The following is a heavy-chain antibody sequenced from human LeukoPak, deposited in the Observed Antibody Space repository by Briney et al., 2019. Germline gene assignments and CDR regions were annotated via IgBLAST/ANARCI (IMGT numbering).Heavy chain of an antibody. CDR3: AKDSGGDYGGSLAFDI. D-gene: IGHD4-17*01. J-gene: IGHJ3*02. V-gene: IGHV1-2*04. CDR1: GYTFTSHG. Sequence: ASVKVSCKASGYTFTSHGISWVRQAPGQGLEWMGWINPNSGGTNYAQKFQGWVTMTRDTPIKTAYMELSRLKYDDTAVYYCAKDSGGDYGGSLAFDIWGQGTMVTVSS. CDR2: INPNSGGT.